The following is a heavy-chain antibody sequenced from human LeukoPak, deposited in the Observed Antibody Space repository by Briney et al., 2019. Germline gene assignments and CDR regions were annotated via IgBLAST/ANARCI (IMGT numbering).Heavy chain of an antibody. CDR1: GYTFTSYG. CDR2: ISAYNGNT. Sequence: GASVKVSCKASGYTFTSYGISWVRQAPGQGLEWMGWISAYNGNTNHAQKLQGRVTMTTDTSTSTAYMELRSLRSDNTAVYYCARDNLRGVIGDPFDYWGQGTLVTVSS. CDR3: ARDNLRGVIGDPFDY. V-gene: IGHV1-18*04. D-gene: IGHD3-16*02. J-gene: IGHJ4*02.